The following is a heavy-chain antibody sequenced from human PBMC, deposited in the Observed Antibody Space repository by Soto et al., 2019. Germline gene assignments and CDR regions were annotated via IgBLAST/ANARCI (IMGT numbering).Heavy chain of an antibody. D-gene: IGHD3-10*01. CDR1: GYSFTSYW. J-gene: IGHJ3*02. Sequence: GESLKISCKGSGYSFTSYWIGWVRQMPGEGLEWMGIIYPGDSDTRYSPSFQGQVTISADKSINTVYLQWSSLKASDTAMYYCERQERFGELHDAFDIWGQGTMVTVSS. CDR2: IYPGDSDT. V-gene: IGHV5-51*01. CDR3: ERQERFGELHDAFDI.